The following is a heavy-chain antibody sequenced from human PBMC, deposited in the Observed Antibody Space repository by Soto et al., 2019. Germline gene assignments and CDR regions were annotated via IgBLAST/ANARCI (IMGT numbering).Heavy chain of an antibody. CDR3: ARNTIPLPHY. D-gene: IGHD1-1*01. CDR1: GFTFSNYA. J-gene: IGHJ4*02. V-gene: IGHV3-23*01. CDR2: ISSSGDSP. Sequence: EVQLLESGGGLVQPGGSLRLSCAASGFTFSNYAMSLVRQAPGKGLEWVSAISSSGDSPYYADSVKGRFTVSRDNSKNTLYLQMNSLRVEDTAIYYWARNTIPLPHYWGQGTLVTVSS.